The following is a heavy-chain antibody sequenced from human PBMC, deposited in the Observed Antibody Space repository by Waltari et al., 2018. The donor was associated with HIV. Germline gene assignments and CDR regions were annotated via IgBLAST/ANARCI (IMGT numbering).Heavy chain of an antibody. J-gene: IGHJ4*02. CDR1: GFTFDDYA. CDR3: VKASGLLLPSYYFDY. V-gene: IGHV3-9*01. D-gene: IGHD2-21*01. Sequence: EVQLVESGGGLVQPGRSLRLSCAASGFTFDDYALHWVRQAPGKGLEWVSVITWNSGSIAYADSVKDRFTISRDNANNSLYLQMNTLRAADTALYYCVKASGLLLPSYYFDYWGQGTLVTVSS. CDR2: ITWNSGSI.